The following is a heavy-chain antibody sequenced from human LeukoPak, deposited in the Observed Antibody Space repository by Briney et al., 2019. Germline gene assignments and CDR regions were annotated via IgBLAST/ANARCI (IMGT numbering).Heavy chain of an antibody. CDR1: GYTFTSYG. V-gene: IGHV1-18*01. CDR2: ISAYNGNT. D-gene: IGHD5-18*01. J-gene: IGHJ5*02. CDR3: ARDRGYSYDPYNWFDP. Sequence: ASVRVSCKASGYTFTSYGMSWVRQAPGQGLEWMGWISAYNGNTNYAQKLQGRVTITTDTSTSTAYMELRSLRSDDTAVYYCARDRGYSYDPYNWFDPWGRGTLVTVSS.